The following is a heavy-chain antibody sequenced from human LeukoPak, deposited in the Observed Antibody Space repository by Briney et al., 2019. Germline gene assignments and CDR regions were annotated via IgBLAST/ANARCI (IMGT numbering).Heavy chain of an antibody. D-gene: IGHD6-13*01. J-gene: IGHJ3*02. CDR3: AREGEAASPDAFDI. CDR2: IKQDGSEK. CDR1: GFTFITYA. Sequence: GGSLRLSCAASGFTFITYAMSWVRQAPGKGLEWVANIKQDGSEKYYVDSVKGRFTISRDNAKNSLYLQMNSLRAEDTAVYYCAREGEAASPDAFDIWGQGTMVTVSS. V-gene: IGHV3-7*01.